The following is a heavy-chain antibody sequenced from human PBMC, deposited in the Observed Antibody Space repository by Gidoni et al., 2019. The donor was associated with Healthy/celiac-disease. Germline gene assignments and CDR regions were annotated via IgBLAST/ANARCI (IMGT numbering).Heavy chain of an antibody. CDR1: GYTLTELS. Sequence: QVQLVQSGAEVKKPGASVTVSCKVSGYTLTELSMHWVRQAPGKGLEWMGGFDPEDGETIYAQKFQGRVTMTEDTSTDTAYMELSSLRSEDTAVYYCATVPFGGKTYYYDSSGYPFDYWGQGTLVTVSS. CDR2: FDPEDGET. D-gene: IGHD3-22*01. CDR3: ATVPFGGKTYYYDSSGYPFDY. V-gene: IGHV1-24*01. J-gene: IGHJ4*02.